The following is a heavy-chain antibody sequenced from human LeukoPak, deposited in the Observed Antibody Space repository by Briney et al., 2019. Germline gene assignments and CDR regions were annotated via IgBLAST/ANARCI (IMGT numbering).Heavy chain of an antibody. J-gene: IGHJ3*02. CDR1: GFTFTSSV. D-gene: IGHD6-19*01. CDR3: AAAPTYSSGWRRGWAFDI. Sequence: TSVKVSCKASGFTFTSSVVQWVRQARGQRLEWIGWIVVGSGNTNYAQKFQERVTITRDMSTSTAYMELSSLRSEDTAVYYCAAAPTYSSGWRRGWAFDIWGQGTMVTVSS. V-gene: IGHV1-58*01. CDR2: IVVGSGNT.